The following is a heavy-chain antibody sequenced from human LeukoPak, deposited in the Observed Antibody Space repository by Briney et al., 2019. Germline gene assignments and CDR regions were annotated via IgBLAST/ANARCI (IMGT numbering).Heavy chain of an antibody. CDR2: IYHSGST. D-gene: IGHD5-18*01. V-gene: IGHV4-4*02. CDR3: ARGRWNTGMVSPYYFDY. J-gene: IGHJ4*02. Sequence: SETLSLTCTVSGGSISSSNWWNWVRQPPGKGLEWIGEIYHSGSTNYNASLKSRVTISLDKSNNQFSLKLSSVTAADTAVYYCARGRWNTGMVSPYYFDYWGQGTLVTVSS. CDR1: GGSISSSNW.